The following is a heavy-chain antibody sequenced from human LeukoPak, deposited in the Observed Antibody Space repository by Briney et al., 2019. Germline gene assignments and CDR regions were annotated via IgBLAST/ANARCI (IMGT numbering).Heavy chain of an antibody. CDR3: ARHLLYNASGSYPQFDY. CDR1: GGSISSYY. Sequence: SETLSLTWAVSGGSISSYYWSWIRQPAAKGLEWIGRIHTNWSTNYNPSLKSRVTMSVDTSKNQFSLKLSSVTAADTAVYYCARHLLYNASGSYPQFDYWGQRTLVTVSS. CDR2: IHTNWST. V-gene: IGHV4-4*07. J-gene: IGHJ4*02. D-gene: IGHD3-10*01.